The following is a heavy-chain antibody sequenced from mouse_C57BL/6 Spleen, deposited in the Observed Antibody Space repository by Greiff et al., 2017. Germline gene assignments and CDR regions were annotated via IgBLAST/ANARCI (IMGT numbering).Heavy chain of an antibody. V-gene: IGHV1-69*01. Sequence: VQLQQPGAELVMPGASVKLSCKASGYTFTSYWMHWVKQRPGQGLEWIGEIDPSDSYTNYNQKFKGKSTLTVDKSSSTAYMQLSSLTSEDSAVYYCARITTVVPYYAMDYWGQGTSVTVSS. D-gene: IGHD1-1*01. J-gene: IGHJ4*01. CDR1: GYTFTSYW. CDR3: ARITTVVPYYAMDY. CDR2: IDPSDSYT.